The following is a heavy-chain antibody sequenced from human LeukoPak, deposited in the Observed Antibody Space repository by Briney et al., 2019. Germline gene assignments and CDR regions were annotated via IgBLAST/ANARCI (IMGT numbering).Heavy chain of an antibody. CDR3: ARWLWFSNNYYYMDV. J-gene: IGHJ6*03. CDR1: GGSISSYY. Sequence: SETLSLTCTVSGGSISSYYWSWIRQPPGKGLEWIGYIYYSGSTNYNPSLKSRVTISVDTSKNQFTLRLSSVTAADTAVYYYARWLWFSNNYYYMDVWGKGTTVTVSS. D-gene: IGHD5-18*01. V-gene: IGHV4-59*12. CDR2: IYYSGST.